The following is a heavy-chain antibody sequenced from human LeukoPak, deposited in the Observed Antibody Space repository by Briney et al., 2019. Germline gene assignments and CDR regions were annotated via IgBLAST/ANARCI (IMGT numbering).Heavy chain of an antibody. CDR1: GVTFSTYA. CDR3: ARDPHGYGSA. CDR2: IESSGDTT. Sequence: GGSLRLSCVASGVTFSTYAMSWVRQAPGKGLEWVSGIESSGDTTYYADSVKGRFTISRDNSKNTLYLQMNSLRAEDTAMYYCARDPHGYGSAWGQGTLVTVSS. V-gene: IGHV3-23*01. D-gene: IGHD3-10*01. J-gene: IGHJ1*01.